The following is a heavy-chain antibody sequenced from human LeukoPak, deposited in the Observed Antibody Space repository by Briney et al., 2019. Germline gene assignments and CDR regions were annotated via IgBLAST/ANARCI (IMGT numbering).Heavy chain of an antibody. CDR3: ARDHRLRYFDWSDFDY. V-gene: IGHV3-11*06. J-gene: IGHJ4*02. Sequence: PGGSLRLPCAASGFTFSDYTMHWVRQAPGKGLEWISYISSSSFYTSYADSVKGRFAISRDNAKNSLYLQMNSLRAEDTAVYYCARDHRLRYFDWSDFDYWGQGTLVTVSS. CDR2: ISSSSFYT. D-gene: IGHD3-9*01. CDR1: GFTFSDYT.